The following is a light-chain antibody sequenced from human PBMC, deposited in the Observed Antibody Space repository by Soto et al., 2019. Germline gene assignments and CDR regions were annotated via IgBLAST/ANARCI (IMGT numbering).Light chain of an antibody. CDR2: GAS. Sequence: EIVMTQYPATLSVSAGERATRSCRASQSVSINLAWYQQKPGQAPRLLIYGASNRATGIPDRFSGSGSGTDFTLTISRLEPEDFAVYYCQQYGSSGTFGQGTKVDIK. J-gene: IGKJ1*01. CDR3: QQYGSSGT. V-gene: IGKV3-20*01. CDR1: QSVSIN.